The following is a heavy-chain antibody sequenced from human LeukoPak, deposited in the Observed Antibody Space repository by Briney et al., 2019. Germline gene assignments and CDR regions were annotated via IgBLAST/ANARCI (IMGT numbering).Heavy chain of an antibody. CDR3: ASGRSSTSGQFDY. D-gene: IGHD2-2*01. V-gene: IGHV4-38-2*01. CDR2: IYYSGST. Sequence: SETLSLTCGVAGYSISSDYYWGWIRQPPGKGLEWIGSIYYSGSTYYNPSLKSRVTISVDTSKNQVSLKLSSVTAADTAVYYCASGRSSTSGQFDYWGQGTLVTVSS. CDR1: GYSISSDYY. J-gene: IGHJ4*02.